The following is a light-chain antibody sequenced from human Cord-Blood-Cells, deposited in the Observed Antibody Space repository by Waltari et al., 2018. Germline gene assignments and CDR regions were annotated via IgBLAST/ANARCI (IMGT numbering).Light chain of an antibody. CDR3: SSYTSSSTYV. Sequence: QPALPQPASASGSPGQSITLSCPTTSSDHSGYTYVPWYQQHPGKAPKLMIYDVSNRPSGVSNRFSGSKSGNTASLTISGLQAEDEADYYCSSYTSSSTYVFGTGTKVTVL. CDR2: DVS. CDR1: SSDHSGYTY. J-gene: IGLJ1*01. V-gene: IGLV2-14*03.